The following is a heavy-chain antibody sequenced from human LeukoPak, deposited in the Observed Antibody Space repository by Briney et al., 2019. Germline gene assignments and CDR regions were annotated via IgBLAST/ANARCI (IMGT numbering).Heavy chain of an antibody. V-gene: IGHV1-46*01. CDR1: GYTFTGYY. Sequence: ASVKVSCKASGYTFTGYYMHWVRQAPGQGLEWMGIINPSGGSTSYAQKFQGRVTMTRDTSTSTVYMELSSLRSEDTAVYYCAREGLYYDFWSGMDVWGQGTTVTVSS. D-gene: IGHD3-3*01. J-gene: IGHJ6*02. CDR2: INPSGGST. CDR3: AREGLYYDFWSGMDV.